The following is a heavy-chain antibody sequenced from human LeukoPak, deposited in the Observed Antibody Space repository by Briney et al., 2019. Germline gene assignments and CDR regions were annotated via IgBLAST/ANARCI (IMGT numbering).Heavy chain of an antibody. V-gene: IGHV1-18*01. Sequence: ASVTVSCKASGYTFTSYGISWVRQAPGQGLEWMGWISAYNGNTNYAQKLQGRVTMTTDTSTSTAYMELRSLRSDDTAVYYCARDPQYYYDSSGADAFDIWGQGTMVTVSS. D-gene: IGHD3-22*01. CDR2: ISAYNGNT. J-gene: IGHJ3*02. CDR1: GYTFTSYG. CDR3: ARDPQYYYDSSGADAFDI.